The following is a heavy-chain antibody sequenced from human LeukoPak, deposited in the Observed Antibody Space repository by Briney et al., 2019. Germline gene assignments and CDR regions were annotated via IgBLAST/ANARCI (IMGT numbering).Heavy chain of an antibody. CDR3: AWGSYGFGDY. CDR1: GDTFTSYY. D-gene: IGHD3-16*02. J-gene: IGHJ4*02. CDR2: SNPNSGGT. Sequence: ASVKVSCEASGDTFTSYYMHSVRQAPGQGRVWRGCSNPNSGGTNYAQKFQGRVTMTRDTSISTHYMEFSRLRSEDTAVYYCAWGSYGFGDYWGQGTLVTVSS. V-gene: IGHV1-2*02.